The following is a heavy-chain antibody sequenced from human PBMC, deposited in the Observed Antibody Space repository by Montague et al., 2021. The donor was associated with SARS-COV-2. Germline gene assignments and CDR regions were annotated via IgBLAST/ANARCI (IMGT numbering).Heavy chain of an antibody. CDR1: GDSVSSNTAA. J-gene: IGHJ4*02. V-gene: IGHV6-1*01. CDR2: TYYRSKWYN. D-gene: IGHD6-13*01. Sequence: CAISGDSVSSNTAAWNRIRQSPSRGLEWLGRTYYRSKWYNDYAVSVKSRISINADTSKNQFSLQLNSVTPEDTAVYYCARGISATNKWGQGTLVTVSS. CDR3: ARGISATNK.